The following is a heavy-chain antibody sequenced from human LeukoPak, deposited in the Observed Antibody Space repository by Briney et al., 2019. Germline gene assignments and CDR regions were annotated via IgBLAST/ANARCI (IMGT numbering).Heavy chain of an antibody. Sequence: PGGSLRLSCAASGFTFSSYSMNWVRQAPGKGLEWVSCISSSSTYKYYADSIKGRFTFSRDNAKNSLYLQMNSLRAEGTAVYYCARSSRSYEELSFDYWGQGTLVTVSS. D-gene: IGHD3-16*01. CDR2: ISSSSTYK. V-gene: IGHV3-21*04. CDR3: ARSSRSYEELSFDY. J-gene: IGHJ4*02. CDR1: GFTFSSYS.